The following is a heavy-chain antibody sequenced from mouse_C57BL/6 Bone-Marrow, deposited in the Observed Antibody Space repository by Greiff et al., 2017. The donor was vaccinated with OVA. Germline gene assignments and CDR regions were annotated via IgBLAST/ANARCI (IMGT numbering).Heavy chain of an antibody. CDR2: INPNNGGT. J-gene: IGHJ3*01. CDR1: GYTFTDYN. D-gene: IGHD2-12*01. CDR3: ARGGLDTTVVSWFAY. Sequence: EVQLQESGPELVKPGASVKIPCKAPGYTFTDYNMDWVKQSHGKSLEWIGEINPNNGGTIYNQKFKGKATLTVDKSSSTAYMELRSLTSEDSAVYYCARGGLDTTVVSWFAYWGQGTPLTVSA. V-gene: IGHV1-18*01.